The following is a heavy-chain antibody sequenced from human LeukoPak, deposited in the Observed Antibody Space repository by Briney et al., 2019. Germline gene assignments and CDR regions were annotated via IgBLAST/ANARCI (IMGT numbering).Heavy chain of an antibody. Sequence: GGSLRLSCAASGFTVSSNYMSWVRQAPGKGLEWVSVIYSGGSTYYADSVKGRFTISRDNAKNTLYLQMNSLRAEDTAVYYCTRESAATGTYWIDPWGQGTLVTVSS. CDR3: TRESAATGTYWIDP. D-gene: IGHD6-13*01. CDR2: IYSGGST. J-gene: IGHJ5*02. CDR1: GFTVSSNY. V-gene: IGHV3-66*01.